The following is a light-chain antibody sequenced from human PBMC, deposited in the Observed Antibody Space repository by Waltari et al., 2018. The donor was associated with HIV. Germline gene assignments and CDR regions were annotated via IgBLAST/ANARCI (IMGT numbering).Light chain of an antibody. V-gene: IGKV3-11*01. J-gene: IGKJ5*01. CDR3: QQGSNWPLIT. CDR2: DAS. Sequence: FLLRQSPATLSLSPGQRPTLSCRARQGGSTYLAWYQQKPGQAPRLLIYDASDRATGIPARFSGSGSGTDFTLTISDLEPEDFAVYYCQQGSNWPLITFGQGTRLEIK. CDR1: QGGSTY.